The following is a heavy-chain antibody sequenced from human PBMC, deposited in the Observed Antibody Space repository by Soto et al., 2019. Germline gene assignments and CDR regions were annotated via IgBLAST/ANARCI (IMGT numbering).Heavy chain of an antibody. J-gene: IGHJ4*01. V-gene: IGHV1-18*01. CDR3: ARASYCDY. CDR1: GYTFTSYG. Sequence: QVQLVQSGAEVKKPGASVKVSCKAYGYTFTSYGISWVRQAPGQGLEWMGRISTDKSNTKYAQKLQGRVTMTTDTSTSTAYMELSSLRSDDTAVYYCARASYCDYWGHGSLVTVSS. CDR2: ISTDKSNT.